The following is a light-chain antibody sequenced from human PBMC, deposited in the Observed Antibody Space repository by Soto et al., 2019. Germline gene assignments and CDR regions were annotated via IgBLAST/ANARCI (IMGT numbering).Light chain of an antibody. CDR1: PSNIGSNT. J-gene: IGLJ3*02. Sequence: QPVLTQPPSASGTPGQRVTISCSGGPSNIGSNTVNWYQQVPGTAPKLLMYGNSQRPSGVPARFSGSKSGTSASLAISGPQSEDEADYYCAAWDDSLNGVVFGGGTRLTVL. CDR3: AAWDDSLNGVV. V-gene: IGLV1-44*01. CDR2: GNS.